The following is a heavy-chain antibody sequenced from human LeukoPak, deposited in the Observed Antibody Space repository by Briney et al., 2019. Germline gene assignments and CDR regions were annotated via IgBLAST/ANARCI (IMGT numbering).Heavy chain of an antibody. CDR1: GFTFSSYE. Sequence: GGSLRLSCAASGFTFSSYEMNWVRQAPGKGLEWVSYISSSGSTIYYADSVKGRFTISRDNAKNSLYLQMNSLRAEDTAVYYCASSVLWGMDVWGKGTTVTVSS. V-gene: IGHV3-48*03. CDR2: ISSSGSTI. D-gene: IGHD3-10*01. J-gene: IGHJ6*03. CDR3: ASSVLWGMDV.